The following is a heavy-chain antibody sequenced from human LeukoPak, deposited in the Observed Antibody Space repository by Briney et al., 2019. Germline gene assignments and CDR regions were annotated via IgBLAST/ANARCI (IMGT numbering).Heavy chain of an antibody. CDR3: ARVRSDSSSWYASRFDY. V-gene: IGHV1-2*02. CDR1: GYTFTGYH. Sequence: ASVKVSCKASGYTFTGYHMHWVRQAPGQGLEWMGWINPNSGGTNYAQKFQGRVTMTRDTSISTAYMELSRLRSDDTAVYYCARVRSDSSSWYASRFDYWGQGTLVTVSS. D-gene: IGHD6-13*01. CDR2: INPNSGGT. J-gene: IGHJ4*02.